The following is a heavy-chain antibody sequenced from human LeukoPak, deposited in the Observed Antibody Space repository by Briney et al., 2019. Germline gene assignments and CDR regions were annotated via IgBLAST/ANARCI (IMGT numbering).Heavy chain of an antibody. CDR2: IYYSGST. J-gene: IGHJ4*02. CDR1: GVSISSYY. Sequence: SEPLSLTCTVSGVSISSYYWSWIRQPPGKGLEWIGYIYYSGSTNYNPSLKSRVTISVDTSKNQFSLKLSSVTAADTAVYYCARHPCSGGSCYSIDYWGQGTLVTVSS. CDR3: ARHPCSGGSCYSIDY. V-gene: IGHV4-59*08. D-gene: IGHD2-15*01.